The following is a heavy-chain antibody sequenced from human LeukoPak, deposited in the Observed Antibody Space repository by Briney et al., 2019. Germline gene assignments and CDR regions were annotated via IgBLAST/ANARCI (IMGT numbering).Heavy chain of an antibody. D-gene: IGHD3-10*01. Sequence: PGGSLRLSCAASGFTFSSYGMSWVRQAPGRGLEWVSGISGSGGTTDFADSVKGRFSISRDNSKNTLYLQMNSLRAEDTAVYYCAKDQIRDYGSGTYYLSANDAFDIWGQGTKVTVSS. CDR1: GFTFSSYG. CDR3: AKDQIRDYGSGTYYLSANDAFDI. V-gene: IGHV3-23*01. CDR2: ISGSGGTT. J-gene: IGHJ3*02.